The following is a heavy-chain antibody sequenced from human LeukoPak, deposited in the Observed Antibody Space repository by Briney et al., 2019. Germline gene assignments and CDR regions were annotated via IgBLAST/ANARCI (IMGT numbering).Heavy chain of an antibody. CDR3: ARTYSYGELYYYYYGMDV. D-gene: IGHD5-18*01. Sequence: PSETLSLTCAVYGGSFSGYYWNWIRQPPGKGLEWIGYIYYSGSTNYNPSLKSRVTISVDTSKNQFSLKLSSVTAADTAVYYCARTYSYGELYYYYYGMDVWGQGTTVTVSS. V-gene: IGHV4-59*01. CDR2: IYYSGST. CDR1: GGSFSGYY. J-gene: IGHJ6*02.